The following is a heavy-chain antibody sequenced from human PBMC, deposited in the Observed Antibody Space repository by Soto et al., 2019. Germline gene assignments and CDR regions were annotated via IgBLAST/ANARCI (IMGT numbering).Heavy chain of an antibody. CDR1: GYTFTSYA. J-gene: IGHJ4*02. V-gene: IGHV1-3*01. D-gene: IGHD5-12*01. CDR3: ARGRWLRSEYYFDY. CDR2: INAGNGNT. Sequence: ASVKVSCKASGYTFTSYAMHWVRQAPGQRLEWMGWINAGNGNTKYSQKFQGRVTITGDTSASTAYMELSSLRSEDTAVYYCARGRWLRSEYYFDYWGQGTLVTVSS.